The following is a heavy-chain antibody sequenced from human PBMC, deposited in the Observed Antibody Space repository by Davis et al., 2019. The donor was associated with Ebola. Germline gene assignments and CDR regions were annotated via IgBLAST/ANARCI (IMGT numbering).Heavy chain of an antibody. D-gene: IGHD2-2*02. J-gene: IGHJ6*02. Sequence: GGSLRLSCSASGFIFTSYAMHWVRQAPGKGLEYVSTINNNGDTTYYADSVKGRFSISRDNSKNTLYLQMNILRAEDTAVYYCAKLSCTSTSCYTGNYYYYYGVDVWGQGTTVTVSS. CDR2: INNNGDTT. CDR3: AKLSCTSTSCYTGNYYYYYGVDV. CDR1: GFIFTSYA. V-gene: IGHV3-64*04.